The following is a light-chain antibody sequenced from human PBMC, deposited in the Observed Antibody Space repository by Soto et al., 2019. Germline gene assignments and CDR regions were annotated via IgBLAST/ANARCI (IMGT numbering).Light chain of an antibody. CDR2: AAS. Sequence: DIQMTQSPSSLSASVGDRVTITCRASQSISNYLNWYQQKPGKTPELLIYAASSLQSGVPSRFSGSGSGTDFSLTISSLQPEDFATYSCQQSYSTLMYTFGQGTKLEIK. J-gene: IGKJ2*01. CDR3: QQSYSTLMYT. V-gene: IGKV1-39*01. CDR1: QSISNY.